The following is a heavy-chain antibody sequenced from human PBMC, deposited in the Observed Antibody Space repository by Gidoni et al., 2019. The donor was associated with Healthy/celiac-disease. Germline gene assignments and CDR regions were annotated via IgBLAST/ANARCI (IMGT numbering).Heavy chain of an antibody. CDR2: IIPIFGTA. CDR1: GGTFSSYA. V-gene: IGHV1-69*01. Sequence: QVQLVQSGAEVKKHGSSVKVSCKASGGTFSSYAISWVRQAPGQGLEGMGGIIPIFGTAHYAQKFQGRVTITADESTSTAYMELSSLRSEDTAVYYCARVLGTYYYYYYYMDVWGKGTTVTVSS. D-gene: IGHD3-16*01. CDR3: ARVLGTYYYYYYYMDV. J-gene: IGHJ6*03.